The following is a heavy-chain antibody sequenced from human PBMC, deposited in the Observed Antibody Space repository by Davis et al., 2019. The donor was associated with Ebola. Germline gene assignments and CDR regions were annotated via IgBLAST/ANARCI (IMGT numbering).Heavy chain of an antibody. CDR3: APHSSSVDY. Sequence: GESLKISCAASGFTFSSYSMNWVRQAPGKGLEWVSYISSSSSTIYYADSVKGRFTISRDNAKNSLYLQMNSLRAEDTAVYYCAPHSSSVDYWGQGTLVTVSS. J-gene: IGHJ4*02. D-gene: IGHD6-13*01. CDR2: ISSSSSTI. V-gene: IGHV3-48*04. CDR1: GFTFSSYS.